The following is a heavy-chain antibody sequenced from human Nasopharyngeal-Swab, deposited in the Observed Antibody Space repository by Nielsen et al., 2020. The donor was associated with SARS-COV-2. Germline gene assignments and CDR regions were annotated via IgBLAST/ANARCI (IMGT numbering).Heavy chain of an antibody. V-gene: IGHV3-23*01. CDR1: GFTFSSYA. J-gene: IGHJ3*02. D-gene: IGHD3-10*01. Sequence: GGSLRLSCAASGFTFSSYAMSWVRQAPGKGLEWVSAISGSGGSTYYADSVKGRFTISRDNAKNSLYLQMNSLRAEDTALYYCAKYGRAFDIWGQGTMVTVSS. CDR2: ISGSGGST. CDR3: AKYGRAFDI.